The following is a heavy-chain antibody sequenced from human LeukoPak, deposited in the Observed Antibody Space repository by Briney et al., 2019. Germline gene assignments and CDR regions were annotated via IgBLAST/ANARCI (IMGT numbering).Heavy chain of an antibody. CDR2: MNPNSGNT. D-gene: IGHD2-2*01. CDR1: GYTFTSYD. V-gene: IGHV1-8*01. CDR3: ASGRTDIIVVPATLRNYYFDY. J-gene: IGHJ4*02. Sequence: ASVKVSCKASGYTFTSYDINWVRQATGQGLEWMGWMNPNSGNTGYAQKFQGRVTMTRNTSISTAYMEVSSLRSEDTAVYYCASGRTDIIVVPATLRNYYFDYWGQGTLVTVSS.